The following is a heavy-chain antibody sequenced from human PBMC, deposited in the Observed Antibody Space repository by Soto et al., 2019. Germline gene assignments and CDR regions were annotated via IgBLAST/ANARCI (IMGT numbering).Heavy chain of an antibody. CDR1: GYKFADYN. Sequence: QVQLVQSGAEVKKPGASVKVSCRTSGYKFADYNMNWVRQATGRGLEWLGYMNSYNGDGGYAQKFQGRLTLPKKPSISPAYRGRTNLREAAPAVYYWGRGSASKRKGNSDFWGQGTPVTVS. CDR3: GRGSASKRKGNSDF. V-gene: IGHV1-8*01. J-gene: IGHJ4*02. CDR2: MNSYNGDG.